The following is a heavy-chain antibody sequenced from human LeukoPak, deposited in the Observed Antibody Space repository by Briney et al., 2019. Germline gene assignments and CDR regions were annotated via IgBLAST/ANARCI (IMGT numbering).Heavy chain of an antibody. D-gene: IGHD2-2*01. V-gene: IGHV1-18*04. CDR3: ARDLDDIVVVPAAYGMDV. CDR1: GYTFTNYY. Sequence: ASVKVSCKASGYTFTNYYMHWVRQAPGQGLEWMGWISAYNGNTNYAQKLQGRVTMTTDTSTSTAYMELRSLRSDDTAVYYCARDLDDIVVVPAAYGMDVWGQGTTVTVSS. CDR2: ISAYNGNT. J-gene: IGHJ6*02.